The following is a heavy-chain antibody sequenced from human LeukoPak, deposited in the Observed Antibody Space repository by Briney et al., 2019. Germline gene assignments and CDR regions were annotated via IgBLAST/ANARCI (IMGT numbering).Heavy chain of an antibody. CDR1: GFTFTSYS. D-gene: IGHD3-10*01. CDR3: AKGCYGSGSYVDY. J-gene: IGHJ4*02. CDR2: ISSSSSYI. V-gene: IGHV3-21*04. Sequence: GGSLRLSCAASGFTFTSYSMNWVRQAPGKGLEWVSSISSSSSYIYYADSLKGRFTISRDNAKNSLYLQMNSLRAEDTALYYCAKGCYGSGSYVDYWGQGSLVIVSS.